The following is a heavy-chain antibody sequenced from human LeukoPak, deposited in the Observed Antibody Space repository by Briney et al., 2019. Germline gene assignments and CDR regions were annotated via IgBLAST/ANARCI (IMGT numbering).Heavy chain of an antibody. D-gene: IGHD2-2*01. V-gene: IGHV3-9*01. CDR3: AGPMGPAAIFGFDY. CDR1: GFTFDDYA. CDR2: ISWNSGSI. J-gene: IGHJ4*02. Sequence: SGGSLRLSCAASGFTFDDYAMHWVRQAPGKGLEWVSGISWNSGSIGYADSVKGRFTISRDNAKNSLYLQMNSLRAEDTAVYYCAGPMGPAAIFGFDYWGQGTLVTVSS.